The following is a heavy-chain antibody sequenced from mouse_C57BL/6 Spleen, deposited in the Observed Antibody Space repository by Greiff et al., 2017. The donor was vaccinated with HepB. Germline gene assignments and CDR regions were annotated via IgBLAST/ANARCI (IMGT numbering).Heavy chain of an antibody. D-gene: IGHD3-3*01. Sequence: QLQESGPGLVKPSQSLFLTCSITGFPITSGYYWIWIRQSPGKPLEWMGYITHSGETFYNPSLQSPISITRETSKNQFFLQLNSVTTEDTAVYYGAGDKEGCAWFAYWGQGTLVTVSA. CDR2: ITHSGET. V-gene: IGHV12-3*01. J-gene: IGHJ3*01. CDR3: AGDKEGCAWFAY. CDR1: GFPITSGYY.